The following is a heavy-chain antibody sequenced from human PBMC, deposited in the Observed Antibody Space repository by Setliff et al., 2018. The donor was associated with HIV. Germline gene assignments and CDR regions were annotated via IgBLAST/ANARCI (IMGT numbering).Heavy chain of an antibody. V-gene: IGHV5-51*01. D-gene: IGHD2-15*01. CDR1: GYSFTTYW. J-gene: IGHJ4*02. CDR3: ATSPLGYCSGGSCSHYFDY. Sequence: GESLKISCRGSGYSFTTYWIGWVRQMPGKGLEWMGIIYPGDSDTRYSPSFQGQVTISADKSISTAYLQWSSLKASDTAMYYCATSPLGYCSGGSCSHYFDYWGPGTLVTVSS. CDR2: IYPGDSDT.